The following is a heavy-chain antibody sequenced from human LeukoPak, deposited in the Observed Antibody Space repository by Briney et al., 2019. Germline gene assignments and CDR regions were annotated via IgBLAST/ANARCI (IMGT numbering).Heavy chain of an antibody. CDR1: GHTLSELP. Sequence: ASVTVSCKVSGHTLSELPVYWVRQAPGEGLEWMGGFDPENDERIYAQKFRGRVTMTEDTSTNTAYMELSSLRSDDTAVYYCATEVTSIVPDYWGQGTLVTVSS. CDR2: FDPENDER. V-gene: IGHV1-24*01. CDR3: ATEVTSIVPDY. J-gene: IGHJ4*02. D-gene: IGHD2-21*02.